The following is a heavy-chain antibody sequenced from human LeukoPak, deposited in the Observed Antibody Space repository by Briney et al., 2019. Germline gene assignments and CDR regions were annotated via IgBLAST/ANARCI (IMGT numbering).Heavy chain of an antibody. Sequence: GGSLRLSCAASGFTFSSYGVHWVRQAPGKGLEWVAFIRYDGSNKYYADSVKGRFTISRDNSKNTLYLQMNSLRAEDTAVYYCAKDATITMVRGVINWFDPWGQGTLVTVSS. V-gene: IGHV3-30*02. J-gene: IGHJ5*02. CDR1: GFTFSSYG. D-gene: IGHD3-10*01. CDR3: AKDATITMVRGVINWFDP. CDR2: IRYDGSNK.